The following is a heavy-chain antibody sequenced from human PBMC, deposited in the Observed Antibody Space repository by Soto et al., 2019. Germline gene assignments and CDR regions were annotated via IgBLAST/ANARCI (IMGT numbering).Heavy chain of an antibody. V-gene: IGHV3-73*01. Sequence: EVQLVESGGGLVQPGGSLKLSCAACGFTFSGSAMHWVRQASGTGLEWVGRIRSKANSYATAYAASVKGRFTISRDDAKNTAYLQMKRLKTEDTAVYDCTRREALIFYYWGQGTLGIVSS. CDR3: TRREALIFYY. CDR2: IRSKANSYAT. J-gene: IGHJ4*02. CDR1: GFTFSGSA. D-gene: IGHD1-26*01.